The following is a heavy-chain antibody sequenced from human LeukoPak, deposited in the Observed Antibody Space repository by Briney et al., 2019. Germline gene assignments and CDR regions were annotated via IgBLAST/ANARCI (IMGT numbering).Heavy chain of an antibody. Sequence: PGGSLRLSCAASGFIFSSYTVNWVRQAPGKGLEWVSSISSSSTYIYYADSVKGRFTISRDNSKNTLYLQMNSLRAEDTAAYYCAKSAGDFWSGDYFDYWGQGSLVTVSS. CDR3: AKSAGDFWSGDYFDY. J-gene: IGHJ4*02. CDR2: ISSSSTYI. CDR1: GFIFSSYT. V-gene: IGHV3-21*04. D-gene: IGHD3-3*01.